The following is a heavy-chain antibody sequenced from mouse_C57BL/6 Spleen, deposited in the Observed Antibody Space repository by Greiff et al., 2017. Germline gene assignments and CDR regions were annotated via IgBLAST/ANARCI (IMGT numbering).Heavy chain of an antibody. CDR2: IDPSDSET. D-gene: IGHD2-1*01. CDR1: GYTFTSYW. Sequence: QVQLQQPGAELVRPGSSVKLSCKASGYTFTSYWMHWVKQRPIQGLEWIGNIDPSDSETHYNQKFKDKATLTVDKSSSTAYMQLSCLTSEDSAVYYCARSTPGNYDYWGQGTTLTVSS. J-gene: IGHJ2*01. CDR3: ARSTPGNYDY. V-gene: IGHV1-52*01.